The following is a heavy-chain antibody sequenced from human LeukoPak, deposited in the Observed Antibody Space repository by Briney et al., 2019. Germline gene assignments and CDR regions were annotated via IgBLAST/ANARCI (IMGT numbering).Heavy chain of an antibody. D-gene: IGHD1-26*01. V-gene: IGHV4-39*01. J-gene: IGHJ4*02. CDR3: ADLYSGFDY. CDR1: GGSISSSSYY. CDR2: IYYSGST. Sequence: PSETLSLTCTVSGGSISSSSYYWGWIRQPPGKGLEWIGSIYYSGSTYYNPSLKSRVTISVDTSKNQSSLKLSSVTAADTAVYYCADLYSGFDYWGQGTLVTVSS.